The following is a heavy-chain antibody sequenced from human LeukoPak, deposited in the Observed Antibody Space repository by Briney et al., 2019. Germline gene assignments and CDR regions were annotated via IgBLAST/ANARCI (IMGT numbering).Heavy chain of an antibody. CDR1: GGSFSGYY. J-gene: IGHJ4*02. CDR3: ARGRLGWLRSRASDY. CDR2: INHSGST. Sequence: SETLSLTCAVYGGSFSGYYWSWIRQPPGKGLEWIGEINHSGSTNYNPSLKSRVTISVDTSKNQFSLKLSSVTAADTAVYYCARGRLGWLRSRASDYWGQGTLVTVSS. V-gene: IGHV4-34*01. D-gene: IGHD5-12*01.